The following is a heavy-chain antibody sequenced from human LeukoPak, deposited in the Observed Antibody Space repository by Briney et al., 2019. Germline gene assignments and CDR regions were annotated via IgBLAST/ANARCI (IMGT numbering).Heavy chain of an antibody. D-gene: IGHD5-12*01. CDR1: GFTFSSYA. CDR3: VRTYDENPLGWFDP. Sequence: PGGSLRLSCAASGFTFSSYAMSWVRQAPGKGLEWVSAISGSGGSTYYADSVKGRFTISRDNSKNTLYLQMNSLRADDTAVYYCVRTYDENPLGWFDPWGQGTLVTVSS. CDR2: ISGSGGST. V-gene: IGHV3-23*01. J-gene: IGHJ5*02.